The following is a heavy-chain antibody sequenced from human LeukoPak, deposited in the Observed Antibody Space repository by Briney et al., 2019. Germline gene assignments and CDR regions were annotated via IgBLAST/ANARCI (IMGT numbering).Heavy chain of an antibody. CDR3: AKDRYGGYEAPFHYYMDA. D-gene: IGHD5-12*01. CDR2: INPNSGVT. V-gene: IGHV1-2*02. CDR1: GYTFSGFY. Sequence: ASVKVSCKASGYTFSGFYIHWVRQAPGQGLEWMGWINPNSGVTNYAQKLQGRVTITRDTSIDTAYMQLSRLRSDDTAVYYCAKDRYGGYEAPFHYYMDAWGRGTTVTVSS. J-gene: IGHJ6*03.